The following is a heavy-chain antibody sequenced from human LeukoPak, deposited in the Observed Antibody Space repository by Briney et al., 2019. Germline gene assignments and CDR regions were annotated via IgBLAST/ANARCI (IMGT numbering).Heavy chain of an antibody. CDR1: GGSFGGYY. CDR2: INHSGST. CDR3: ARRLTMVRGVYYYGMDV. D-gene: IGHD3-10*01. V-gene: IGHV4-34*01. Sequence: SETLSLTCAVYGGSFGGYYWSWIRQPPGKGLEWIGEINHSGSTNYNPSRKSRVTISVDTSKNQFSLKLSSVTAADTAVYYCARRLTMVRGVYYYGMDVWGKGTTVTVSS. J-gene: IGHJ6*04.